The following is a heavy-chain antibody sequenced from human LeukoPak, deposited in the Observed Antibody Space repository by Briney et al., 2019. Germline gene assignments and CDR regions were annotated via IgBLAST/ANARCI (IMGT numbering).Heavy chain of an antibody. CDR3: AKDEGRYSSSSVGYYFDY. V-gene: IGHV3-30*02. Sequence: GGSLRLSCAASGFTFSSYGMHWVRRAPGKGLEWVAFIRYDGSNKYYTDSVKGRFTISRDNSKNTLYLQMNSLRAEDTAVYYCAKDEGRYSSSSVGYYFDYWGQGTLVTVSS. CDR2: IRYDGSNK. D-gene: IGHD6-6*01. J-gene: IGHJ4*02. CDR1: GFTFSSYG.